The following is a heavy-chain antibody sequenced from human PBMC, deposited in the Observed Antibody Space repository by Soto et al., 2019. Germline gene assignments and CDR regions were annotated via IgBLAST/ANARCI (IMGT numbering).Heavy chain of an antibody. Sequence: VKVSCKASGGTFSSYAISWVRQAPGQGLEWMGGVIPIFGTANYAQKFQGRVTITADESTSTAYMELSSLRSEDTAVYYCARDYYGSGSYYKPIGAFDIWGQGTMVIVSS. CDR2: VIPIFGTA. CDR3: ARDYYGSGSYYKPIGAFDI. D-gene: IGHD3-10*01. CDR1: GGTFSSYA. J-gene: IGHJ3*02. V-gene: IGHV1-69*01.